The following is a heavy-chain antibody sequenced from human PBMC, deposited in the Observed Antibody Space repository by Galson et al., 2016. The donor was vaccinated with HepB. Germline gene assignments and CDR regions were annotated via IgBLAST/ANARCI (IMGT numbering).Heavy chain of an antibody. Sequence: SLRLSCAGSGFAFGTYGINWVRQAPGKWLQWISYISTTVRTIYYADSVVGRFTISRDNAKNSVYLQMNSLRDDDTAVYYCARELVRSAFDLWGQGTMVTVSS. V-gene: IGHV3-48*02. CDR1: GFAFGTYG. D-gene: IGHD6-6*01. CDR3: ARELVRSAFDL. CDR2: ISTTVRTI. J-gene: IGHJ3*01.